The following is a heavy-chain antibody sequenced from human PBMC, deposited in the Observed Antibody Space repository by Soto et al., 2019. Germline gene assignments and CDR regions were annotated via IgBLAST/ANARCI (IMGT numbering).Heavy chain of an antibody. CDR2: ISPYSGNT. J-gene: IGHJ6*02. CDR1: GYIFVNYG. Sequence: QVQLVQSGDEVKKPGASVKVSCKASGYIFVNYGIAWVRQAPGQGLEWMGWISPYSGNTHSATKVQGRLTMTTDTSTSTAYMDLGSLTSDDTAVYYCVMVDNYVTPTPQDVWGQGTTVTVSS. D-gene: IGHD3-16*01. CDR3: VMVDNYVTPTPQDV. V-gene: IGHV1-18*01.